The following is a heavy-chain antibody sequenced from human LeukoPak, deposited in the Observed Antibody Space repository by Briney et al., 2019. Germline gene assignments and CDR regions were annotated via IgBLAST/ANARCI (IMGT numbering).Heavy chain of an antibody. V-gene: IGHV1-46*01. CDR2: INPSGGGT. Sequence: ASVKVSCKASGYTFTSYYIHWVRQAPGQGLEWMGVINPSGGGTSYAQKFQGRVTMTRDTSTSTVYMDLRSLRSEDTAVYFRARDMLAVPSNWFDPWGQGTLVTVSS. CDR1: GYTFTSYY. J-gene: IGHJ5*02. CDR3: ARDMLAVPSNWFDP. D-gene: IGHD2-8*01.